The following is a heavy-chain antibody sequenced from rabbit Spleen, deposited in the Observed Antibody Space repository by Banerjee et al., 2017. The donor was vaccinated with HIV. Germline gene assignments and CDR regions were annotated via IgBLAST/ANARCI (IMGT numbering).Heavy chain of an antibody. V-gene: IGHV1S40*01. D-gene: IGHD4-2*01. Sequence: QSLQESGGDLVKPGASLTLTCTASGFTLSSNWWGWVRQAPGKGLEWIGCIYAGSGSTYYARWAKGRFSISKTSSTTVTLQMTSLTAADTATYFCARDLRYVGDGYDLWGQGTLVTVS. CDR1: GFTLSSNW. CDR2: IYAGSGST. J-gene: IGHJ6*01. CDR3: ARDLRYVGDGYDL.